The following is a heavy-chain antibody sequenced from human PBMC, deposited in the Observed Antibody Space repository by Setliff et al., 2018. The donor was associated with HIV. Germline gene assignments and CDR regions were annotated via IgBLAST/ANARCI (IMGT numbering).Heavy chain of an antibody. Sequence: ASVKVSCKASGYTFTSYGISWVRQAPGQGLEWMGWISAYNGNTNYAQKLQGRVTMTTDTSTSTACMELRSLRSDDTAVYYCASRSYGSSDYYYYMDVWGKGTTVTVSS. CDR1: GYTFTSYG. CDR2: ISAYNGNT. D-gene: IGHD5-18*01. J-gene: IGHJ6*03. CDR3: ASRSYGSSDYYYYMDV. V-gene: IGHV1-18*01.